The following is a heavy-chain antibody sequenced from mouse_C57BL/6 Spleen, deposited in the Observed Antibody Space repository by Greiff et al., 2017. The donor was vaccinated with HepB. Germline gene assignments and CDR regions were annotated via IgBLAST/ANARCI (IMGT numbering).Heavy chain of an antibody. Sequence: EVKVVESGGGLVKPGGSLKLSCAASGFTFSSYTMSWVRQTPEKRLEWVATISGGGGNTYYPDSVKGRFTISRDNAKNTLYLQMSSLRSEDTALYYCARGITTVVADYWGQGTTLTVSS. CDR3: ARGITTVVADY. V-gene: IGHV5-9*01. CDR1: GFTFSSYT. J-gene: IGHJ2*01. D-gene: IGHD1-1*01. CDR2: ISGGGGNT.